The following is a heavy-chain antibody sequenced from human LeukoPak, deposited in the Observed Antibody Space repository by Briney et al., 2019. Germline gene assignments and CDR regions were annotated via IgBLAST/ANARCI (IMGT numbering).Heavy chain of an antibody. CDR2: MNPNSGNT. Sequence: ASVKVSCKASGYTFTSYDINWVRQATGQGLEWMGWMNPNSGNTGCAQRFQGRVAMTRNTSISTAYMELSSLRSEDTAVYYCARALNYYGSGSYCNYYYGMDVWGQGTTVTVSS. J-gene: IGHJ6*02. D-gene: IGHD3-10*01. CDR3: ARALNYYGSGSYCNYYYGMDV. V-gene: IGHV1-8*01. CDR1: GYTFTSYD.